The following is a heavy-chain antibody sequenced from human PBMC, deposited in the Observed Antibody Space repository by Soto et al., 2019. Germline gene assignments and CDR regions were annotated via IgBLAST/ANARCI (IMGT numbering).Heavy chain of an antibody. CDR2: IYYSGST. D-gene: IGHD2-21*01. CDR1: GGSISSYY. CDR3: ARVGGDPTQPLYYYYYYMDV. Sequence: SPTLSLTCTVSGGSISSYYWSWIRQPPGKGLEWIGYIYYSGSTNYNPSLKSRVTISVDTSKNQFSLKLSSVTAADTAVYYCARVGGDPTQPLYYYYYYMDVWGKGTTVTVSS. V-gene: IGHV4-59*01. J-gene: IGHJ6*03.